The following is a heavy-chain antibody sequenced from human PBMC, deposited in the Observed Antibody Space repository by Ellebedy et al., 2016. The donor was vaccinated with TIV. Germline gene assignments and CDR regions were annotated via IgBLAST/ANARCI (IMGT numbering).Heavy chain of an antibody. V-gene: IGHV3-23*01. CDR3: AKQVKWYFDY. D-gene: IGHD1-26*01. CDR2: ISGSGGST. Sequence: GESLKISXAASGFTFSSYAMSWVRQAPGKGLEWVSAISGSGGSTYYADSVKGRFTISRDNSKNTPYLQMNSLRAEDTAVYYCAKQVKWYFDYWGQGTLVTVSS. CDR1: GFTFSSYA. J-gene: IGHJ4*02.